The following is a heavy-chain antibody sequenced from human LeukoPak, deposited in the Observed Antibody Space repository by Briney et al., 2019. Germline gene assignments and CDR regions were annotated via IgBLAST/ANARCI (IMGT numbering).Heavy chain of an antibody. J-gene: IGHJ3*02. CDR3: ARHMAVAGKGFAFDI. CDR2: IIPIFGTA. V-gene: IGHV1-69*05. CDR1: GGTFSSYA. D-gene: IGHD6-19*01. Sequence: ASVKVSCKAFGGTFSSYAISWVRQAPGQGLEWMGGIIPIFGTANYAQKFQGRVTITTDESTSTAYMELSSLRSEDTAVYYCARHMAVAGKGFAFDIWGQGTMVTVSS.